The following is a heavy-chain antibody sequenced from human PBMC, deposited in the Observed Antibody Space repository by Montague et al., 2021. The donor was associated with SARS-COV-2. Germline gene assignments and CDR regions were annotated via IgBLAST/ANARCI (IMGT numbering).Heavy chain of an antibody. CDR1: GFSISSGFY. CDR2: VYHSGYT. D-gene: IGHD5-12*01. V-gene: IGHV4-38-2*01. J-gene: IGHJ4*02. Sequence: SETLSLTCSVSGFSISSGFYCAWIRQSPGRGPEWSGAVYHSGYTHYNPSPKDRITVSIDTSKNKSSLTVTSLTAADAAVYFCARRGYTGSDYFDYWGQGTLVTVSS. CDR3: ARRGYTGSDYFDY.